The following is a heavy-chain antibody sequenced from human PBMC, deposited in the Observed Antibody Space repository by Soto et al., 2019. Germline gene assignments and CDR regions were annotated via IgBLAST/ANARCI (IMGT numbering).Heavy chain of an antibody. CDR3: ARERYYDFWSGKTSYYYYGMDV. Sequence: WVRQAPGQGLEWMGWISAYNGNTNYAQKLQGRVTMTTDTSTSTAYMELRSLRSDDTAVYYCARERYYDFWSGKTSYYYYGMDVWGQGTTVTVSS. CDR2: ISAYNGNT. J-gene: IGHJ6*02. V-gene: IGHV1-18*01. D-gene: IGHD3-3*01.